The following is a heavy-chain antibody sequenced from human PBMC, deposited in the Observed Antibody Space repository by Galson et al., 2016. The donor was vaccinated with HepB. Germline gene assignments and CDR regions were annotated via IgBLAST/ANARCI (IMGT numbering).Heavy chain of an antibody. D-gene: IGHD3-22*01. CDR1: GFSFSNSG. J-gene: IGHJ3*01. V-gene: IGHV3-23*01. CDR3: AKMSSSSAYYSDAFDL. CDR2: ITRSGDAT. Sequence: SLRLSCAASGFSFSNSGMSWVRQAPGRGLEWVSGITRSGDATHYADFVKGRFTISRDNSKNTLYLYMNNLTAGDTAVYYCAKMSSSSAYYSDAFDLWGQGTMVTVSS.